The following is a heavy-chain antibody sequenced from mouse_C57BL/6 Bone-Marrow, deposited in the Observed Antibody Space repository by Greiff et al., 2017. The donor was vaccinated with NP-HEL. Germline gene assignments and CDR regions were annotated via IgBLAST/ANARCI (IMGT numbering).Heavy chain of an antibody. V-gene: IGHV1-62-2*01. J-gene: IGHJ1*03. CDR1: GYPFTAYT. Sequence: QVQLKQSGAELVKPGASVQLSCKASGYPFTAYTIHWVKQRSGPGLEWIGWFYPGSGSLKYNENFKDTATLTADKSSSTVYMDLSRLTSEYSAVYFCARHGDYFGSSYGYFEVWGTGTTVTVSS. D-gene: IGHD1-1*01. CDR3: ARHGDYFGSSYGYFEV. CDR2: FYPGSGSL.